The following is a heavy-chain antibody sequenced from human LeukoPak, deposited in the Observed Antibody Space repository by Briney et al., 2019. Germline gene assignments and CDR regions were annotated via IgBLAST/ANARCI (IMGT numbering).Heavy chain of an antibody. Sequence: SETLSLTCTVSRDSFTSFYWTWIRQPPGKGLEWIGYVDNGGRTNYNPSLERRVTMSVDTSKNQFSLKLNSVTAADTAVYYCASETMYFHDSSGYRVIDDWGQGTLVTVSS. CDR3: ASETMYFHDSSGYRVIDD. D-gene: IGHD3-22*01. V-gene: IGHV4-59*01. CDR1: RDSFTSFY. J-gene: IGHJ4*02. CDR2: VDNGGRT.